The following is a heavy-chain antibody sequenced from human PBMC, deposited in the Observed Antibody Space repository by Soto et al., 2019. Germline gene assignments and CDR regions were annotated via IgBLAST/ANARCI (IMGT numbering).Heavy chain of an antibody. CDR3: AREVYQLLSNYYYYGMDV. D-gene: IGHD2-2*01. J-gene: IGHJ6*02. Sequence: SVKVSCKASGGTFSSYAISWVRQAPGQGLEWMGGIIPIFGTANYAQKFQGRVTITADESTSTAYMELSSLRSEDTAVYYCAREVYQLLSNYYYYGMDVWGQGTTVTVSS. V-gene: IGHV1-69*13. CDR2: IIPIFGTA. CDR1: GGTFSSYA.